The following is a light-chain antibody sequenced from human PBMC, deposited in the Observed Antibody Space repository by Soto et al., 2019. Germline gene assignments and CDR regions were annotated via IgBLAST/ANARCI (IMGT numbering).Light chain of an antibody. Sequence: QPVLTQTPSVSGAPGQRVTISCAGSSSNIGAGYDVHWYQQLPGTAPKFLIYGNNNRPSGVPDRFSGSKSGTSASLAITGLQAEDEADYFCQSYDSSLSGVVFGGGTKLTVL. V-gene: IGLV1-40*01. CDR3: QSYDSSLSGVV. J-gene: IGLJ2*01. CDR1: SSNIGAGYD. CDR2: GNN.